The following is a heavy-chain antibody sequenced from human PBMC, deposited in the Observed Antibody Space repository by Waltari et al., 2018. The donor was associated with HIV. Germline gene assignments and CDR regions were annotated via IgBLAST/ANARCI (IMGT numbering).Heavy chain of an antibody. CDR1: GGSISSYY. CDR3: ARAGKQLEEVFPTYYFDY. J-gene: IGHJ4*02. Sequence: QVQLQESGPGLVKPSETLSLTCTVSGGSISSYYWSWIRQPPGKGLEWIGYIYYSGSTNYNPSLKSRVTISVDTSKNQFSRKLSSVTAADTAVYYCARAGKQLEEVFPTYYFDYWGQGTLVTVSS. D-gene: IGHD6-6*01. V-gene: IGHV4-59*01. CDR2: IYYSGST.